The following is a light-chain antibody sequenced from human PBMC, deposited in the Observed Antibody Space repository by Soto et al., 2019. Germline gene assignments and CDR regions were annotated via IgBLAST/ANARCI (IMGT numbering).Light chain of an antibody. CDR3: QQHNNWPPWT. CDR2: RAS. Sequence: EVVMTQSPATLSVSPGEGATLSCRASQSVANNVAWYQQKPGQAPRLLIYRASTRATGIPARFGGSGYGREFVLTISSLQAEDVAVYHCQQHNNWPPWTFGQGTRVEIK. CDR1: QSVANN. J-gene: IGKJ1*01. V-gene: IGKV3-15*01.